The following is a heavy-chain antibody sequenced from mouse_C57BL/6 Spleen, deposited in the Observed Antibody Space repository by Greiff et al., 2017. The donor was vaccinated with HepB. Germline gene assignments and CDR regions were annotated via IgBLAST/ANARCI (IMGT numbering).Heavy chain of an antibody. CDR1: GFTFSSYG. Sequence: EVHLVESGGDLVKPGGSLKLSCAASGFTFSSYGMSWVRQTPDKRLEWVATISSGGSYTYYPDSVKGRFTISRDNAKNTLYLQMSSLKSEDTAMYYCARHMVTEDYWGQGTTLTVSS. D-gene: IGHD2-2*01. J-gene: IGHJ2*01. CDR2: ISSGGSYT. CDR3: ARHMVTEDY. V-gene: IGHV5-6*01.